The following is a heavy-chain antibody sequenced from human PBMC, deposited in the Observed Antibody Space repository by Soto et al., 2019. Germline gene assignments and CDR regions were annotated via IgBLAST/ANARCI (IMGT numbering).Heavy chain of an antibody. CDR3: EVTTGS. V-gene: IGHV1-8*01. J-gene: IGHJ4*02. CDR1: GYSFTDYD. D-gene: IGHD1-1*01. CDR2: VSPDHGNA. Sequence: QVQVVQSRAEVKKPGASVKVSCKTSGYSFTDYDINWVRQAPGQGLEWMGWVSPDHGNAGYAQHFQGRLTLPTNTSINTDDMELNRLTSQDTAVYYCEVTTGSWGQGTMVTVSS.